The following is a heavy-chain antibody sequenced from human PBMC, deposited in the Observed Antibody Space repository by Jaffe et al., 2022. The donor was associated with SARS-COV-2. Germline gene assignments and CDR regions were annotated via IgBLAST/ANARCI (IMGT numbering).Heavy chain of an antibody. J-gene: IGHJ4*02. D-gene: IGHD3-9*01. CDR2: ISYDGSNK. Sequence: QVQLVESGGGVVQPGRSLRLSCAASGFTFSSYAMHWVRQAPGKGLEWVAVISYDGSNKYYADSVKGRFTISRDNSKNTLYLQMNSLRAEDTAVYYCARTPYYDILTGYTFDYWGQGTLVTVSS. CDR1: GFTFSSYA. V-gene: IGHV3-30*04. CDR3: ARTPYYDILTGYTFDY.